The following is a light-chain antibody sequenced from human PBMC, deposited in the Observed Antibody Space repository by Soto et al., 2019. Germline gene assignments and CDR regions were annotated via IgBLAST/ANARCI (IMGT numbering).Light chain of an antibody. CDR3: RQSHSTPRT. Sequence: DIQMTQSPSSLSASVGDRVTITCRASQSISSYLNWYQQKPGKAPKLLIYAASSLQSGVPLRFSGSGSGTDFTLTISSLQPEDFATYYCRQSHSTPRTFGPGTKVDIK. J-gene: IGKJ3*01. CDR1: QSISSY. V-gene: IGKV1-39*01. CDR2: AAS.